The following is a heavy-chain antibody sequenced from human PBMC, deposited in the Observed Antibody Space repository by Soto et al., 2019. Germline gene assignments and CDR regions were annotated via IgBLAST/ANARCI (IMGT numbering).Heavy chain of an antibody. J-gene: IGHJ4*02. CDR1: GDSISGYY. CDR3: ARHRGATPVY. Sequence: QLQLHESGPGLVKPSETLSLTCAVSGDSISGYYWTWIRQPPGQGLEWVGSISSSGTTAYNPSLRSRVSPSVDPAKNQCSLKLRSVTAADTAVYYCARHRGATPVYWGQVTVVTASS. D-gene: IGHD1-26*01. V-gene: IGHV4-39*01. CDR2: ISSSGTT.